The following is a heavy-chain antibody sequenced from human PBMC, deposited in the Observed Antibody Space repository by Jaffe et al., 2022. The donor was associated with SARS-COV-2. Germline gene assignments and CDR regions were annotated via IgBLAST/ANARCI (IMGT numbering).Heavy chain of an antibody. V-gene: IGHV3-48*02. D-gene: IGHD3-22*01. Sequence: EVQLVESGGGLVQPGGSLRLSCAASGFTFSSYSMNWVRQAPGKGLEWVSYISSSSSTIYYADSVKGRFTISRDNAKNSLYLQMNSLRDEDTAVYYCARDGSSGYYQLPNLSFDYWGQGTLVTVSS. CDR1: GFTFSSYS. J-gene: IGHJ4*02. CDR3: ARDGSSGYYQLPNLSFDY. CDR2: ISSSSSTI.